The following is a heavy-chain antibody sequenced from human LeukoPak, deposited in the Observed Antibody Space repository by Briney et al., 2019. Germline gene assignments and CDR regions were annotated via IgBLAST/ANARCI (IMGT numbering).Heavy chain of an antibody. Sequence: KPSETLSLTCTVSGGSISSYYWSWIRQSPGKGLEWIGHIYHSGSTNYNPSLKSRVSISVDTSKNQFSLKLTSVTSADTAVYYCARDGPAYTSRWYDYYYGLDVWGQGTTVTVSS. CDR2: IYHSGST. CDR3: ARDGPAYTSRWYDYYYGLDV. J-gene: IGHJ6*02. CDR1: GGSISSYY. V-gene: IGHV4-59*01. D-gene: IGHD2-2*01.